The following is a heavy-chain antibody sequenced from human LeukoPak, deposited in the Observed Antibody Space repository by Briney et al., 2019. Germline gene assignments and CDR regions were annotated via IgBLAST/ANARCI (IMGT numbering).Heavy chain of an antibody. J-gene: IGHJ4*02. CDR2: IRWNSGSI. Sequence: PGGSLRLSCAASGFTFDDYAMHWVRQAPGKGLEWVSGIRWNSGSIGYADSVKGRFTISRDNAKNSLYLQMNSLRAEDTALYYCAKDTRMGDYWGQGTLVTVSS. CDR3: AKDTRMGDY. V-gene: IGHV3-9*01. CDR1: GFTFDDYA.